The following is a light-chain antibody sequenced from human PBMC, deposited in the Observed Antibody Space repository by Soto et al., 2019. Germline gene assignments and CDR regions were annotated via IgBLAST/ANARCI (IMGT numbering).Light chain of an antibody. Sequence: EIVLTQSPGTLSLSPGERATLSCRASQKISSYLAWYQQKPGQAPRLLIYDASNRATGIPARFSGNGSGTDLTFTISRLEPEDFAVYYCQQRSNWPPLTFGGGTKVEIK. CDR1: QKISSY. CDR2: DAS. CDR3: QQRSNWPPLT. J-gene: IGKJ4*01. V-gene: IGKV3-11*01.